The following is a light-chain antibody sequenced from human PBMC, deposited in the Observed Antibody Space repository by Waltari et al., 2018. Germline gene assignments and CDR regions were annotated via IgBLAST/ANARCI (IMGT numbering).Light chain of an antibody. CDR2: QDT. CDR1: KLGNKY. CDR3: QAWDSSTYVV. Sequence: SYELSQPPSLSVSPGQTASITCSGDKLGNKYACWYQQKPGQSPVVVIYQDTKRPSGIPERVSGSNSGNTATLTISGTQAVDEADYYCQAWDSSTYVVFGGGTKLTVL. V-gene: IGLV3-1*01. J-gene: IGLJ2*01.